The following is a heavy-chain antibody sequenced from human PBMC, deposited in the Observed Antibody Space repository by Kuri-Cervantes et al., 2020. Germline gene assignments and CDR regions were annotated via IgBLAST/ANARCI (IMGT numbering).Heavy chain of an antibody. D-gene: IGHD7-27*01. V-gene: IGHV4-34*01. CDR2: INHSGST. CDR1: GGSFSGYY. Sequence: SETLSLTCAVYGGSFSGYYWSWIRQPPGKGLEWIGEINHSGSTNYNSSLKSRVTISIDTSKNQFSLKLSSVTAADTAVYYCARDKSTGVFDYWGQGTLVTVSS. J-gene: IGHJ4*02. CDR3: ARDKSTGVFDY.